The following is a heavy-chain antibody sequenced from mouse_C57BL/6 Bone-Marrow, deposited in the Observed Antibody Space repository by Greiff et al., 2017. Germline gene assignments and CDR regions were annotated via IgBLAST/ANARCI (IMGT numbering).Heavy chain of an antibody. V-gene: IGHV1-50*01. CDR2: IDPSDSYT. D-gene: IGHD2-3*01. CDR3: ARWLLAWFAY. CDR1: GYTFTSYW. Sequence: QVQLQQPGAELVKPGASVKLSCKASGYTFTSYWMQWVKQRPGQGLEWIGEIDPSDSYTNYNQKFKGKATLTVDTSSRTAYMQLSSLTSEDSAVYYCARWLLAWFAYWGQGTLVTVSA. J-gene: IGHJ3*01.